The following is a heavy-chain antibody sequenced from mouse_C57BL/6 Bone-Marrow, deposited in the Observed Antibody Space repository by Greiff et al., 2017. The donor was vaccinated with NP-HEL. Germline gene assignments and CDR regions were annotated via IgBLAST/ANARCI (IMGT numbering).Heavy chain of an antibody. CDR3: ARGYYGSSYGFAY. CDR2: ISSGGSYT. D-gene: IGHD1-1*01. V-gene: IGHV5-6*02. CDR1: GFTFSSYG. J-gene: IGHJ3*01. Sequence: DVMLVESGGDLVKPGGSLKLSCAASGFTFSSYGMSWVRQTPDKRLEWVSTISSGGSYTYYPDSVKGRFTISRDNAKNTLYLQMSSLKSEDTAMYYCARGYYGSSYGFAYWGQGTLVTVSA.